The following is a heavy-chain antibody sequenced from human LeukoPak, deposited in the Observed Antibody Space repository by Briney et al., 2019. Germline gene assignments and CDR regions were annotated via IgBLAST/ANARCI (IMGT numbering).Heavy chain of an antibody. CDR3: ATEGRYAHIKAWAVGSSLDP. J-gene: IGHJ5*02. V-gene: IGHV1-24*01. D-gene: IGHD3-16*01. Sequence: GASVKVSCKVSGYDVTKLSMHWVRQAPGKGLEWMGGLDPAYDKIVYAQNFQGRVTMTDDTSTNTAYMDLSSLTSEDTAVYYCATEGRYAHIKAWAVGSSLDPWGQGTLVTVSS. CDR2: LDPAYDKI. CDR1: GYDVTKLS.